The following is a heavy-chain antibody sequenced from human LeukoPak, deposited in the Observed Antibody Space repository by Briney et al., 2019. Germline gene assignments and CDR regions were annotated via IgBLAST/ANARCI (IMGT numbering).Heavy chain of an antibody. V-gene: IGHV4-30-2*06. D-gene: IGHD1-26*01. CDR2: IYHSGST. J-gene: IGHJ6*02. Sequence: SETLSLTCAVSGGSISSGGYSWSWIRQSPGKGLEWIGYIYHSGSTYYNPSLKSRVTISVDRSKNQFSLKLSSVTAADTAVYYCAGSGGYYYGMDVWGQGTTVTVSS. CDR1: GGSISSGGYS. CDR3: AGSGGYYYGMDV.